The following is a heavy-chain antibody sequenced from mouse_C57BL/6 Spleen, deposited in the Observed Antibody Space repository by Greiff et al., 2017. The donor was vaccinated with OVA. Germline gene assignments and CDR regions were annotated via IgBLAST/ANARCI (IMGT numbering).Heavy chain of an antibody. CDR1: GYTFTDYY. J-gene: IGHJ2*01. CDR2: INPYNGGT. CDR3: ASRNYFDC. Sequence: VQLQQSGPVLVKPGASVKMSCKASGYTFTDYYMNWVKQSHGKSLEWIGVINPYNGGTSYNQKFKGKATLTVDKSYSTVYMELNSLTSEDSAVYYCASRNYFDCWGQGTTLTVSS. V-gene: IGHV1-19*01.